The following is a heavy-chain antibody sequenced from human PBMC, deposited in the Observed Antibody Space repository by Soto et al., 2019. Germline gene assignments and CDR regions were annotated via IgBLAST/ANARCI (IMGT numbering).Heavy chain of an antibody. J-gene: IGHJ5*02. CDR1: CGSSIDFSGC. D-gene: IGHD3-22*01. V-gene: IGHV4-39*07. Sequence: LETLSVRKSVVCGSSIDFSGCRSCISQPPGKGLEWIGSIYYTGSTDYNPSLKSRVSISVDTSKNQFSLTLDSVTAADTAVYCCEKDEDTRGFYKWFDPWGQGTPVTVSS. CDR2: IYYTGST. CDR3: EKDEDTRGFYKWFDP.